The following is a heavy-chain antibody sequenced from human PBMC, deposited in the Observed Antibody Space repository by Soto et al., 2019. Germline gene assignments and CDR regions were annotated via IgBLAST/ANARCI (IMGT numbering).Heavy chain of an antibody. CDR2: ISAYNGNT. CDR1: GYTFTSYG. Sequence: QVQLVQSGAEVKKPGASVKVSCKASGYTFTSYGIRWVRQAPGQGLEWMGWISAYNGNTNYAQKLQGRVTMTTDTSTSTAYMELRSLRSDDTAVYYCAREGWDDYVWGSGDAFDIWGQGTMVTVSS. V-gene: IGHV1-18*01. J-gene: IGHJ3*02. D-gene: IGHD3-16*01. CDR3: AREGWDDYVWGSGDAFDI.